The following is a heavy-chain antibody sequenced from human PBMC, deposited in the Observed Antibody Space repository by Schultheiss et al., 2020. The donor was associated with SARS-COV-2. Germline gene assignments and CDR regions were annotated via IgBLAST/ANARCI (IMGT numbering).Heavy chain of an antibody. Sequence: GSLRLSCAASGFTVSSNYMSWVRQAPGKGLEWIGEVHHSGSTNYNPSLESRVTISRDKPKNQFSLNLSSVTAADTAVYYCARHVVQGYDFWSGYFDPEQNWFDPWGQGTLVTVSS. CDR1: GFTVSSNY. CDR3: ARHVVQGYDFWSGYFDPEQNWFDP. D-gene: IGHD3-3*01. J-gene: IGHJ5*02. V-gene: IGHV4-4*02. CDR2: VHHSGST.